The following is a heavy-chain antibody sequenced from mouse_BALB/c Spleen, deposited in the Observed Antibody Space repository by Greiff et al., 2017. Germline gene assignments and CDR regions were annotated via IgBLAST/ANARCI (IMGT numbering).Heavy chain of an antibody. Sequence: QVQLQQSGPGLVAPSQSLSITCTVSGFSLTSYGVHWVRQPPGKGLEWLEVIWAGGSTNYNSALMSRLSISKDNSKSQVFLKMNSLQTDDTAMYYCAREVYDSYAMDYWGQGTSVTVSS. CDR1: GFSLTSYG. V-gene: IGHV2-9*02. CDR2: IWAGGST. D-gene: IGHD2-3*01. J-gene: IGHJ4*01. CDR3: AREVYDSYAMDY.